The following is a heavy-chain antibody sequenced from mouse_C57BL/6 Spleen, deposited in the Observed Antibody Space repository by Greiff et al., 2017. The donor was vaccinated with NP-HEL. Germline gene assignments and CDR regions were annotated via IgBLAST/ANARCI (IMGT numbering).Heavy chain of an antibody. J-gene: IGHJ2*01. CDR1: GYTFTSYW. Sequence: VKLQQPGTELVKPGASVKLSCKASGYTFTSYWMHWVKQRPGQGLEWIGNINPSNGGTNYNEKFKSKATLTVDKTSSTAYMQLSSLTSEDSAVYYCARWGPITTGGDYFDYWGQGTTLTVSS. V-gene: IGHV1-53*01. D-gene: IGHD1-1*01. CDR2: INPSNGGT. CDR3: ARWGPITTGGDYFDY.